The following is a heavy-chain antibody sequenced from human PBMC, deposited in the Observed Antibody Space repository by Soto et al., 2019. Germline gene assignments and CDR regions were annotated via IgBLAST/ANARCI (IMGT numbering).Heavy chain of an antibody. V-gene: IGHV3-30*18. J-gene: IGHJ4*02. CDR3: AKKNYDFWSGYLFDY. CDR2: ISYDGSKE. Sequence: GGSLRLSCAASGLTFSSYGMHWVRQAPGKGLEWVAVISYDGSKEYYVDSVKGRFTISRDNSKNTLYLQMNSLRAEDTAVYYCAKKNYDFWSGYLFDYWGQGTLVTVSS. D-gene: IGHD3-3*01. CDR1: GLTFSSYG.